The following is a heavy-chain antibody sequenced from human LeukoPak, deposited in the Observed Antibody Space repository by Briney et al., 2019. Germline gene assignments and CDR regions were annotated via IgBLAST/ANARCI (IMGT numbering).Heavy chain of an antibody. CDR1: GFTFSSYG. D-gene: IGHD3-10*01. J-gene: IGHJ4*02. CDR2: IWYDGSNK. Sequence: GGSLRLSCAASGFTFSSYGMHWVRQAPGKGLEWVAVIWYDGSNKYYADSVKGRFTISRDNSKNTLYLQMNSLRAEDTAVYYCARDRGFVEFSYYFDYWGQGTLVTVSS. V-gene: IGHV3-33*01. CDR3: ARDRGFVEFSYYFDY.